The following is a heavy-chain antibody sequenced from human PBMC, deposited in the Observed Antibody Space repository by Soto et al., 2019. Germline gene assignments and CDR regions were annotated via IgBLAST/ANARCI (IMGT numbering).Heavy chain of an antibody. V-gene: IGHV1-46*01. CDR1: ADTFTSYY. CDR3: ARSSGGVFGIIIEGSNWLAP. Sequence: ASVKVSCQAPADTFTSYYIHRVRQAPGDGLEWLGIINSNSGSTWFGQTFQVRITMTTDTSTSTVDMELRSLRSEDTAVYYCARSSGGVFGIIIEGSNWLAPWAQGSLVPVSS. D-gene: IGHD3-16*02. J-gene: IGHJ5*02. CDR2: INSNSGST.